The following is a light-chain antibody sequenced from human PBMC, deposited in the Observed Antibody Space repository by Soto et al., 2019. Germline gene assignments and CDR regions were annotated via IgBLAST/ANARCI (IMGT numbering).Light chain of an antibody. CDR2: SAS. V-gene: IGKV1-39*01. CDR3: QQSFSTPT. CDR1: QRINIY. Sequence: DIQVTQSPSSLSASVGDRVTITFRASQRINIYLNWYRQKPGKAPELLIYSASNLQSGVPSRFSGSGSGTDFTLTISSLQPEDFATYSCQQSFSTPTFGQGTRPEI. J-gene: IGKJ5*01.